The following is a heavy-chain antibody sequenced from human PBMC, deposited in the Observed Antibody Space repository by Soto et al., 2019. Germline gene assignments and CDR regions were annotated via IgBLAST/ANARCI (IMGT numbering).Heavy chain of an antibody. CDR2: IYTSGST. J-gene: IGHJ3*02. CDR3: AREGRITIFGVVIIRGDAFDI. D-gene: IGHD3-3*01. CDR1: GGSISSYY. V-gene: IGHV4-4*07. Sequence: SETLSLTCTVSGGSISSYYWGWIRQPAGKGLEWIGRIYTSGSTNYNPSLKSRVTMSVDTSKNQFSLKLSSVTAADTAVYYCAREGRITIFGVVIIRGDAFDIWGQGTMVTVSS.